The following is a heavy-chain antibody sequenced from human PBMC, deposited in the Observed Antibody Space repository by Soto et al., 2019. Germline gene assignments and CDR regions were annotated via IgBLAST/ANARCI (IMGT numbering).Heavy chain of an antibody. CDR1: GYSFTSYW. CDR2: IYPGDSDT. Sequence: GESLKISCKGSGYSFTSYWIGWVRQMPGKGLEWMGIIYPGDSDTRYSPSFQGQATISADKSISTAYLQWSSRKASDTAMYYCATGQTSGYDPNYYSYGMDVWGQGTTVTVSS. D-gene: IGHD5-12*01. J-gene: IGHJ6*02. V-gene: IGHV5-51*01. CDR3: ATGQTSGYDPNYYSYGMDV.